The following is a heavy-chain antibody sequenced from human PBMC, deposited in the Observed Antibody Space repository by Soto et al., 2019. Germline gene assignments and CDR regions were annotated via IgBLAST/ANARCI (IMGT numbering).Heavy chain of an antibody. Sequence: SETLSLTCTVSGGSISSSSYYWGWIRQPPGKGLEWIGSIYYSGSTYYNPSLKSRVTISVDTSKNQFSLKLSSVTAADTAVYDCARLGIGRTIFVGDYWGQGTLVTVSS. CDR2: IYYSGST. J-gene: IGHJ4*02. V-gene: IGHV4-39*01. CDR3: ARLGIGRTIFVGDY. D-gene: IGHD3-3*01. CDR1: GGSISSSSYY.